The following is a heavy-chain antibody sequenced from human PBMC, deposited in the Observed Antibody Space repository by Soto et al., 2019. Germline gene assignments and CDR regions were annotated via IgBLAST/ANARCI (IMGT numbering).Heavy chain of an antibody. CDR1: GFPFRSYW. Sequence: GGSLRLSCAASGFPFRSYWMRWVRQAPGKGLEWLATIKTDASEKKYVDSVKGRFTVCRDNAKNPLYLQMDSLRAEDTAVYYCERDSGYGLGSSGNHYLDRWGRGIPGTLPS. CDR2: IKTDASEK. D-gene: IGHD3-10*01. V-gene: IGHV3-7*01. CDR3: ERDSGYGLGSSGNHYLDR. J-gene: IGHJ4*01.